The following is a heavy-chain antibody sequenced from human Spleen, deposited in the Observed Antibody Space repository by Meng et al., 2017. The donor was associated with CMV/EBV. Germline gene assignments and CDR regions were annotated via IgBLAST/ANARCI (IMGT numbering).Heavy chain of an antibody. CDR1: GGSNSSYW. D-gene: IGHD4-17*01. Sequence: VQLLESGPGLVNPSQTLSLTCTVSGGSNSSYWWTWVRQSPGKGLEWIGEMYPSGTTNYNPSLKSRVTISMGKSNNQLSLKLNSVTAADTAVYYCATGTTGFISYWGQGTLVTVSS. CDR2: MYPSGTT. CDR3: ATGTTGFISY. J-gene: IGHJ4*02. V-gene: IGHV4-4*02.